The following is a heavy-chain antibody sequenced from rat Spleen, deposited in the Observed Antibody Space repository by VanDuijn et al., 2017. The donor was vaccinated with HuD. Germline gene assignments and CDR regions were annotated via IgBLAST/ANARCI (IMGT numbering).Heavy chain of an antibody. Sequence: EVQLVESDGGLVQPGRSLKLSCAASGFTFSDYAMAWVRQTPTKGLEWVASISFDGGRNFYRDSVKGRFTISRDNAKSSLYLQMDSLRSEDTATYYCTTRPYYSSLNWFPYWGQGTLVTVSS. CDR3: TTRPYYSSLNWFPY. D-gene: IGHD1-2*01. V-gene: IGHV5-20*01. J-gene: IGHJ3*01. CDR1: GFTFSDYA. CDR2: ISFDGGRN.